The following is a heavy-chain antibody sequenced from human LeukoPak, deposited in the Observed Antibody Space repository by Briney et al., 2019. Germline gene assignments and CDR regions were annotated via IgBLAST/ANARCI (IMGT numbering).Heavy chain of an antibody. Sequence: ASVKVSCKASGYTFTSYGISWVRQAPGQGLEWMGWINAYNGNTNYAQKLQGRVTMTTDTSTSTAYMELRSLRSDDTAVYYCAIEHSSSWGHHDAFDIWGQGTMVTVSS. J-gene: IGHJ3*02. V-gene: IGHV1-18*01. CDR3: AIEHSSSWGHHDAFDI. D-gene: IGHD6-13*01. CDR2: INAYNGNT. CDR1: GYTFTSYG.